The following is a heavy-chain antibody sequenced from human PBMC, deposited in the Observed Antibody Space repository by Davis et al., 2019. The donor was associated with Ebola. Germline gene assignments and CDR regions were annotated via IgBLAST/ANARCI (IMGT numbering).Heavy chain of an antibody. CDR3: ARRVEMTIGGIYNWLDP. Sequence: PGGSLRLSCAVYGGSFSNYYWTWIRQPPGKGLEWIGEVIHSGNTNYNASLKSRITISIDTSKNQFSLKLSSVTAADTAVYYCARRVEMTIGGIYNWLDPWGQGTLVTVSS. CDR2: VIHSGNT. D-gene: IGHD4/OR15-4a*01. V-gene: IGHV4-34*12. J-gene: IGHJ5*02. CDR1: GGSFSNYY.